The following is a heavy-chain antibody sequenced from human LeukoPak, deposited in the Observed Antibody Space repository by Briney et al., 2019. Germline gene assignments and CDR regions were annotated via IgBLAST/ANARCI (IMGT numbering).Heavy chain of an antibody. Sequence: PGGSLRLSCAASGFSFSNSLMHWVRQAPGKGLEWVSAINSGGDVTFCADSVKGRFIVSRDQSNNMLSLQMSSLRAEDTALYYCAKHRAPVPGSHPKNPTAYFEDWGQGTLVTVSS. D-gene: IGHD6-19*01. J-gene: IGHJ4*02. CDR3: AKHRAPVPGSHPKNPTAYFED. CDR2: INSGGDVT. V-gene: IGHV3-23*01. CDR1: GFSFSNSL.